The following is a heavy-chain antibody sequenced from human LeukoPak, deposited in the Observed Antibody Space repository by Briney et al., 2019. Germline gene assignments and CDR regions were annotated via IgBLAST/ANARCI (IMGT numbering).Heavy chain of an antibody. CDR3: ARAGNRYYYYYMDV. J-gene: IGHJ6*03. D-gene: IGHD1-14*01. CDR1: GFTFSSYS. V-gene: IGHV3-48*01. Sequence: PGGSLRLSCAASGFTFSSYSMNWVRQAPGKGLEWVSYISSSSSTIYYADSVKGRFTISRENAKNSLYLKMNSLRAEDTAVYYCARAGNRYYYYYMDVWGKGTTVTVSS. CDR2: ISSSSSTI.